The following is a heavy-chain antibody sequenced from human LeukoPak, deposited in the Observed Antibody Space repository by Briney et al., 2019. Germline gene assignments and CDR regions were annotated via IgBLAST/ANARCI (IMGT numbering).Heavy chain of an antibody. J-gene: IGHJ4*02. Sequence: GGSLGLSCAASGFPFSSYAMSWVRQAPGKGLEWVSAITGSGTRTDYADSVRGRFSISRDNFKNTLYLQMNSLRAEDTAVYYCAKAGSSGSFDYWGQGTLVTVSS. V-gene: IGHV3-23*01. CDR2: ITGSGTRT. D-gene: IGHD3-22*01. CDR1: GFPFSSYA. CDR3: AKAGSSGSFDY.